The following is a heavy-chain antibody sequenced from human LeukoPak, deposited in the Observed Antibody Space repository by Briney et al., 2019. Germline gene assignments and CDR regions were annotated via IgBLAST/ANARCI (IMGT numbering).Heavy chain of an antibody. CDR1: GFTFSSYA. Sequence: GGSLRLSCAASGFTFSSYAMSWVRQAPGKGLEWVSAISGSGGSTYYADSVKGRFTISRDNSKNTLYLQMNSLRAEDTAVYYCANHRYCSGGSCYYYYFDYWGQGTLVTVSS. CDR3: ANHRYCSGGSCYYYYFDY. J-gene: IGHJ4*02. CDR2: ISGSGGST. D-gene: IGHD2-15*01. V-gene: IGHV3-23*01.